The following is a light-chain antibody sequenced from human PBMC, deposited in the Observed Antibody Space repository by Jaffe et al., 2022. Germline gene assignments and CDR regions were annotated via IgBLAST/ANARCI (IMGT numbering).Light chain of an antibody. V-gene: IGLV2-23*02. Sequence: QSALTQPASVSGSPGQSITISCTGTTSDVGSYNLVSWYQQYTGKAPKLMIYEVSKRPSGVSNRFSGSKSGNTASLTISGLQAEDEADYYCCSYADSSTFVFGTGTKVTVL. CDR1: TSDVGSYNL. CDR2: EVS. CDR3: CSYADSSTFV. J-gene: IGLJ1*01.